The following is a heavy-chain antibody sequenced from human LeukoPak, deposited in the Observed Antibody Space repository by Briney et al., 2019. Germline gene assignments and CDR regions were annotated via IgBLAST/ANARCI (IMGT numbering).Heavy chain of an antibody. J-gene: IGHJ6*03. V-gene: IGHV5-51*01. CDR1: GYSSTSYW. D-gene: IGHD3-16*01. CDR3: ARHVANSLGGYYMDV. CDR2: IYPGDSDT. Sequence: LGESLKISCKGSGYSSTSYWIGWVRQMPGKGLEWMGIIYPGDSDTRYSPSFQGQVTISADKSISTAYLQWSSLKASDTAMYYCARHVANSLGGYYMDVWGKGTTVTVSS.